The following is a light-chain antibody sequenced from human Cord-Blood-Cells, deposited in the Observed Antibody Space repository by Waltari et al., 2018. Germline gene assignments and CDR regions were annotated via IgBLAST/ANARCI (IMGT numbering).Light chain of an antibody. Sequence: QSALTQPASVSGSPGQSIPISCTGTSSDVGGYNYVSWYQQHPGKAPKLMIYEVSNRPSGVSNRFSGSTSGNTASLAISGLQAEDEADYYCSSYTSSSTVFGGGTKLTVL. J-gene: IGLJ2*01. CDR2: EVS. CDR3: SSYTSSSTV. V-gene: IGLV2-14*01. CDR1: SSDVGGYNY.